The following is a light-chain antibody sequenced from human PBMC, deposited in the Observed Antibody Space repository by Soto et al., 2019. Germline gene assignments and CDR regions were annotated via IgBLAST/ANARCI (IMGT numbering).Light chain of an antibody. CDR2: WAS. Sequence: DIVMTQSPDSLAVSLGERATINCESSQTVLYSSNSKNYLAWYQQKPGQPPKLLFYWASARESGVPDRFSGSGSGTDFTLTISSLQAEDVAVYYCQHYYSTPFTFGPGTKVDIK. V-gene: IGKV4-1*01. CDR3: QHYYSTPFT. J-gene: IGKJ3*01. CDR1: QTVLYSSNSKNY.